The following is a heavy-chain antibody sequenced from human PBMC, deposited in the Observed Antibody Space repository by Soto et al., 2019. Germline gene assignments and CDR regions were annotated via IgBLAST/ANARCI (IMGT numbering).Heavy chain of an antibody. CDR1: GYTFTSCC. D-gene: IGHD3-3*01. Sequence: ASVKVSCKASGYTFTSCCISWVRQAPVQGLEWMGWISAYNGNTNYAQKLQGRVTMTTDTSTSTAYMELRSLRSDDTAVYYCARVRSTPYYDFWSGSTYYFDYWGQGTLVTVSS. CDR3: ARVRSTPYYDFWSGSTYYFDY. CDR2: ISAYNGNT. V-gene: IGHV1-18*01. J-gene: IGHJ4*02.